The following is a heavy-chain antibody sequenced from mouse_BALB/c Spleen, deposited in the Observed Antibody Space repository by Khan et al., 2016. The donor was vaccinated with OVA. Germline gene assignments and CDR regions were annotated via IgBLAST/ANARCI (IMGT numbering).Heavy chain of an antibody. CDR2: INTYTEEP. CDR1: GYTFTNYG. Sequence: QIQLVQSGPELKKPGETVKISCKASGYTFTNYGMNWVKQAPGKGLKWMGWINTYTEEPTYADDFKGRFAFSLETSASTAYLQISNLKNEDTATYFCASGGYWYFDVWGAGTTLTVSS. J-gene: IGHJ1*01. V-gene: IGHV9-3-1*01. CDR3: ASGGYWYFDV. D-gene: IGHD1-1*02.